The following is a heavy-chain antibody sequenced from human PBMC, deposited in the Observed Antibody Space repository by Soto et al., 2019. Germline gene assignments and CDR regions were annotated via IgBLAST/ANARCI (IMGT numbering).Heavy chain of an antibody. D-gene: IGHD2-15*01. CDR3: ARGRGWRDN. J-gene: IGHJ4*02. V-gene: IGHV1-8*01. Sequence: XAVKVSCRASGYTLTTYDSRWVRQATGQGLEWMGWMDPKSGHTDYAAKFQGRVTMTRNTSISTAYMELSSLRSDDTAVYYCARGRGWRDNWGQGTLVTVSS. CDR2: MDPKSGHT. CDR1: GYTLTTYD.